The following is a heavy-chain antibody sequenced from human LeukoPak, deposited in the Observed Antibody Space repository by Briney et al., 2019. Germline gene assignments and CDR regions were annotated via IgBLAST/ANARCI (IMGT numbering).Heavy chain of an antibody. J-gene: IGHJ4*02. CDR3: ARDGYSSGWQD. V-gene: IGHV3-30*04. CDR1: GFTFSSYA. CDR2: ISYDGSNK. D-gene: IGHD6-19*01. Sequence: GGSLRLSCAASGFTFSSYAMHWVRQAPGKGLEWVAVISYDGSNKYYADSVKGRFTISRDNSTNTLYLQMNSLRAEDPAVSYCARDGYSSGWQDWGQGTLVTVSS.